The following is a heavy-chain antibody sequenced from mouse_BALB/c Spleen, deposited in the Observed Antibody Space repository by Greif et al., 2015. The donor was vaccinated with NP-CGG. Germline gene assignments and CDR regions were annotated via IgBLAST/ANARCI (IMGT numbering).Heavy chain of an antibody. D-gene: IGHD1-1*01. J-gene: IGHJ3*01. Sequence: SGAELAKPGASVKMSCKASGYTFTSYWMHWVKQRPGQGLEWIGYINPSTGYTEYNQKFKDKATLTADKSSSTAYMQLSSLTSEDSAVYYCATTVVATFAYWGQGTLVTVSA. CDR1: GYTFTSYW. V-gene: IGHV1-7*01. CDR2: INPSTGYT. CDR3: ATTVVATFAY.